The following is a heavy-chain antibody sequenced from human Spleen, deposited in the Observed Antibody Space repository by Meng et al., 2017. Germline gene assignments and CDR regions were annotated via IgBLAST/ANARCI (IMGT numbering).Heavy chain of an antibody. V-gene: IGHV4-59*01. Sequence: WGSLRLSCTVSGGSISSYYWSWIRQPPGKGLEWMGYIYYSGSTNYNPSLKSRVTISVDTSKNQISLKLSSVTAADTAVYYCARAINIAAANCYYYCSMDVWGQGTMVTVSS. CDR1: GGSISSYY. J-gene: IGHJ6*02. D-gene: IGHD6-13*01. CDR2: IYYSGST. CDR3: ARAINIAAANCYYYCSMDV.